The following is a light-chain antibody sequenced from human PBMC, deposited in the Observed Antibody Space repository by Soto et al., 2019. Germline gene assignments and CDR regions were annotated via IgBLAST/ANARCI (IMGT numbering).Light chain of an antibody. J-gene: IGLJ1*01. CDR1: SSKIGAGYD. Sequence: QSVLTQPPSVSGAPGQRVTISCTGSSSKIGAGYDVHWYLQLPGTAPKLLIYGNPNRPSGVPDRFSGSKSGSSASLAITGLQAEDEADYYCQSHDSSLHASVFGTGTKVTVL. CDR2: GNP. V-gene: IGLV1-40*01. CDR3: QSHDSSLHASV.